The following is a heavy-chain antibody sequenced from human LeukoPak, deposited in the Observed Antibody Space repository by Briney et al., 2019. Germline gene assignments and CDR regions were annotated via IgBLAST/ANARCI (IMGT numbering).Heavy chain of an antibody. V-gene: IGHV3-23*01. J-gene: IGHJ4*02. CDR2: LSSNGLNT. CDR3: AKDHLDYRQLVPSGY. Sequence: PGGSLRLSCAASGFTFDNFAMGWVRQAPGEGLEWVSTLSSNGLNTNYEASVMGRFTISRDNSKNTLYLQMNSLRAEDTAVYYCAKDHLDYRQLVPSGYWGQGTLVTVSS. D-gene: IGHD6-6*01. CDR1: GFTFDNFA.